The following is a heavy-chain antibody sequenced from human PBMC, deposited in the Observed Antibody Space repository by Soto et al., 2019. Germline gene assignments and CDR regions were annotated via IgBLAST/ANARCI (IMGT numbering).Heavy chain of an antibody. D-gene: IGHD4-17*01. CDR1: GGSISSYY. Sequence: SETLSVTCTVSGGSISSYYWSWIGQPAGKGLEWIGRIYTSGSTNYNPSLKSRVTMSVDTSKNQFSLKLSSVTAADTAVYYCARVIRVATVISHDAFDIWGQGTMVTVSS. V-gene: IGHV4-4*07. J-gene: IGHJ3*02. CDR2: IYTSGST. CDR3: ARVIRVATVISHDAFDI.